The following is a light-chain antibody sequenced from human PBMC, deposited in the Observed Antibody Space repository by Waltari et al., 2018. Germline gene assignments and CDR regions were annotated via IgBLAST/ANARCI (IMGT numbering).Light chain of an antibody. CDR3: QQYYTTPCT. V-gene: IGKV4-1*01. J-gene: IGKJ2*02. Sequence: DIVLTQSPDSLALSLGERATISCRSSQSVSSSTNSNNYLAWYQQRPGQPPKLLFYWASTRFSGVPDRFDGSGSGTDFTLTISSLQAEDLAVYYCQQYYTTPCTFGQGTRLEIK. CDR2: WAS. CDR1: QSVSSSTNSNNY.